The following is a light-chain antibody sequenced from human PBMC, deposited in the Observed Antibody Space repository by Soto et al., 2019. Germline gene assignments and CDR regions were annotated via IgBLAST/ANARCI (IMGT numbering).Light chain of an antibody. Sequence: QSALTQPASVSGSPGQSITISCTGTSSDVGSYNLVSWYQQHPGKAPKLMIYEGSKRPSGVSNRFSGSKSSNTASLTVSGLQAEDEADYYCSSYAGSNNFVFGTGTKLTVL. CDR3: SSYAGSNNFV. V-gene: IGLV2-14*02. CDR2: EGS. J-gene: IGLJ1*01. CDR1: SSDVGSYNL.